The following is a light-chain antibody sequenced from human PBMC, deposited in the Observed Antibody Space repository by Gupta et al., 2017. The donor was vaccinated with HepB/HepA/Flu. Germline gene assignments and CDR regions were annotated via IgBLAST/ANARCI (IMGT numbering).Light chain of an antibody. Sequence: ELVLTQSPATLSVSPGERATLSFRASQSINNNLSWYQQKPGQAPRLLIYDTYTSATCVPDSFSGSGFGTEFTLTISSLQYEDFAAYYCQEYNKGPPMFTVGHGTKVDIK. CDR3: QEYNKGPPMFT. CDR1: QSINNN. CDR2: DTY. J-gene: IGKJ3*01. V-gene: IGKV3-15*01.